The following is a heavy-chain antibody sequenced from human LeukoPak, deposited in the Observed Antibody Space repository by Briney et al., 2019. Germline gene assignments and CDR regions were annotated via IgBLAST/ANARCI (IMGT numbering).Heavy chain of an antibody. Sequence: GASVKVSCKASGYTFTSYGISWVRQAPGQGLEWMGWISAYNGNTNYAQKLQGRVTVTTDTSTSTAYMELRSLRSDDTAVYYCARAPQWGYSSSWYTEVYNWFDPWGQGTLVTVSS. V-gene: IGHV1-18*01. CDR3: ARAPQWGYSSSWYTEVYNWFDP. CDR2: ISAYNGNT. D-gene: IGHD6-13*01. CDR1: GYTFTSYG. J-gene: IGHJ5*02.